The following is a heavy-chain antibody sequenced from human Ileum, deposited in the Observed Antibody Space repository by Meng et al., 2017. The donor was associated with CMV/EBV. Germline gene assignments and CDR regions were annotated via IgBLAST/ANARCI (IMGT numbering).Heavy chain of an antibody. CDR3: AKDIEFSSSGGWFDP. J-gene: IGHJ5*02. Sequence: SLKISCAASGFTFDDYAMHWVRQAPGKGLEWVSGISWNSGSIGYADSVKGRFTISRDNAKNSLYLQMNSLRPEDTALYYCAKDIEFSSSGGWFDPWGQGTQVTVSS. CDR2: ISWNSGSI. D-gene: IGHD6-6*01. CDR1: GFTFDDYA. V-gene: IGHV3-9*01.